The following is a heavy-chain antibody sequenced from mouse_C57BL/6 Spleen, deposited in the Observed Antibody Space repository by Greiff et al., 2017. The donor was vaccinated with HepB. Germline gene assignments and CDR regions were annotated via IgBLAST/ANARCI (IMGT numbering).Heavy chain of an antibody. CDR2: IYPGDGDT. J-gene: IGHJ2*01. CDR3: ARGGITTVVPDY. D-gene: IGHD1-1*01. CDR1: GYAFSSSW. Sequence: VKLQESGPELVKPGASVKIPCKASGYAFSSSWMNWVKQRPGKGLEWIGRIYPGDGDTNYNGKFKGKATLTADKSSSTAYMQLSSLTSEDSAVYFCARGGITTVVPDYWGQGTTLTVSS. V-gene: IGHV1-82*01.